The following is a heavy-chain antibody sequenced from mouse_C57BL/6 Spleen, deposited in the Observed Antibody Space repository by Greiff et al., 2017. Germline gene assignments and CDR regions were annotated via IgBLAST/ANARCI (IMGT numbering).Heavy chain of an antibody. CDR3: ARWDDYAYAMDD. J-gene: IGHJ4*01. V-gene: IGHV1-18*01. CDR2: INPNNGGT. Sequence: VQLQQSGPELVKPGASVKIPCKASGYTFTDYNMAWVKQSHGKSLEWIGDINPNNGGTIYNQKFKGKATLSVDKSSSTDYMELRSLTSEDTAVYYCARWDDYAYAMDDWGQGTSVTVSS. D-gene: IGHD2-4*01. CDR1: GYTFTDYN.